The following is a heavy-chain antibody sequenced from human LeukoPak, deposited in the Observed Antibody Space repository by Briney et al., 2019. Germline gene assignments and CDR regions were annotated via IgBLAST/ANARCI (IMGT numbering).Heavy chain of an antibody. V-gene: IGHV4-39*01. CDR2: IYYSGST. CDR3: ARRQYCSSTSCPDNWFDP. D-gene: IGHD2-2*01. J-gene: IGHJ5*02. Sequence: SETLSLTCTVSGGSISSSSYYWGWIRQPPGKGLEWIGRIYYSGSTYYNPSLKSRVTISVDTSKNQFSLKLSSVTAADTAVYYCARRQYCSSTSCPDNWFDPWGQGTLVTVSS. CDR1: GGSISSSSYY.